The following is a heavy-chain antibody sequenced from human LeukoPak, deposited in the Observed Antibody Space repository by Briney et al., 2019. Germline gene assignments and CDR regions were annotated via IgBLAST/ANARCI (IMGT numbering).Heavy chain of an antibody. CDR3: ARFEKLSSGYYFDY. CDR1: GGSFSGYY. Sequence: NPSETLSLTCAVYGGSFSGYYWSWIPQPPGKGLEWIGEINHSGSTNYNPSLKSRVTISVDTSKNQFSLKLSSVTAAGTAVYYCARFEKLSSGYYFDYWGQGTLVTVSS. CDR2: INHSGST. J-gene: IGHJ4*02. D-gene: IGHD3-22*01. V-gene: IGHV4-34*01.